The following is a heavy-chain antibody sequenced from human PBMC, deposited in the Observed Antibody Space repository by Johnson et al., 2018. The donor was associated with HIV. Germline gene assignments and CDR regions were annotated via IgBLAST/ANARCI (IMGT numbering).Heavy chain of an antibody. J-gene: IGHJ3*02. CDR2: ISSSGSTI. D-gene: IGHD6-6*01. CDR3: ARHSTSSTMGAFDI. V-gene: IGHV3-11*01. CDR1: GFTFSDYY. Sequence: VQLVESGGGLVKPGGSLRLYCAASGFTFSDYYMSWIRQAPGKGLEWVSYISSSGSTIYYADSVKGRFTISRDNSKNTLYLQMNSLRAEDTAVYYCARHSTSSTMGAFDIWGQGTMVTVSS.